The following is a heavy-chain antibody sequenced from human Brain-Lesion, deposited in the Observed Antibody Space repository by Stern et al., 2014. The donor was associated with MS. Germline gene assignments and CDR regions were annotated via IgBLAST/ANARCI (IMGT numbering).Heavy chain of an antibody. J-gene: IGHJ4*02. D-gene: IGHD1-26*01. CDR3: ASNRGSGSFFDS. CDR1: GGSISSGNW. V-gene: IGHV4-4*02. CDR2: MYHRGIP. Sequence: VQLVESGPGLVKPSVTLSLTCAVSGGSISSGNWGSWVRQSPGKRLEWIGEMYHRGIPNYNPSPESRVSISIDKSKNQFSLKVYSLTAADTAVYYCASNRGSGSFFDSWGQGSLVTVSS.